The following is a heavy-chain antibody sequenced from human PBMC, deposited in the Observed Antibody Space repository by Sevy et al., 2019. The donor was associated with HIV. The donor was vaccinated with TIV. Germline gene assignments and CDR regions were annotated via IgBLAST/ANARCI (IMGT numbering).Heavy chain of an antibody. V-gene: IGHV3-23*01. CDR1: GFTFRSYA. CDR2: ISGPGALT. Sequence: GGSLRLSCAVSGFTFRSYAMSWVRQAPGKGLEWVSSISGPGALTYYAESVKGRFTISRDNSKNTLFLQMNSLRAEDTALYYSAKGDEPAADYADYVPNAFDIWGQGTMVTVSS. D-gene: IGHD4-17*01. J-gene: IGHJ3*02. CDR3: AKGDEPAADYADYVPNAFDI.